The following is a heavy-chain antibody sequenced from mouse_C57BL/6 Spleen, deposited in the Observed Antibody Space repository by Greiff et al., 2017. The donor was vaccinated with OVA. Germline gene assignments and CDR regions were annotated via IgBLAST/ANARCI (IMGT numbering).Heavy chain of an antibody. D-gene: IGHD2-4*01. CDR1: GYTFTSYW. CDR3: ARERNYYDYDWFAY. V-gene: IGHV1-55*01. CDR2: IYPGSGST. J-gene: IGHJ3*01. Sequence: QVQLQQPGAELVKPGASVKMSCKASGYTFTSYWITWVKQRPGQGLEWIGDIYPGSGSTNYNEKFKSKATLTVDTSSSTADMQLSSLTSEDSAVYYCARERNYYDYDWFAYWGQGTLVTVSA.